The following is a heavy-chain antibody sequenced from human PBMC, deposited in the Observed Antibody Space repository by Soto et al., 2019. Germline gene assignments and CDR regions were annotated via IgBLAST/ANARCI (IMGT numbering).Heavy chain of an antibody. V-gene: IGHV1-46*01. Sequence: GASVKVSCKASGYTFTSYYMHWVRQAPGQGLEWMGIINPSGGSTSYAQKFQGRVTMTRDTSTSTVYMELSSLRSEDTAVYYCARSSEGYYDSSGYRLDYWGQGTLVTVSS. J-gene: IGHJ4*02. CDR3: ARSSEGYYDSSGYRLDY. CDR2: INPSGGST. CDR1: GYTFTSYY. D-gene: IGHD3-22*01.